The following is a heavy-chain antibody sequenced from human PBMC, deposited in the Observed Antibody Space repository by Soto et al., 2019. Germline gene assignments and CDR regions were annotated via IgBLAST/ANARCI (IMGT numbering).Heavy chain of an antibody. D-gene: IGHD3-3*01. V-gene: IGHV3-30-3*01. CDR2: ISYDGSNK. Sequence: GGSLRLSCAASGFTFSSYAMHWVRQAPGKGLEWVAVISYDGSNKYYADSVKGRFTISRDNSKNTLYLQMNSLRAEDTAVYYCARERYDFWSGFYYYYGMDVWGQVTTVTVSS. J-gene: IGHJ6*02. CDR3: ARERYDFWSGFYYYYGMDV. CDR1: GFTFSSYA.